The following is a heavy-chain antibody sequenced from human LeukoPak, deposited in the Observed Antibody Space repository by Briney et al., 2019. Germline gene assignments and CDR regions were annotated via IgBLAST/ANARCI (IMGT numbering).Heavy chain of an antibody. CDR2: ISYDGSNK. CDR3: ARDRGYFDN. J-gene: IGHJ4*02. CDR1: GFTFSSYG. V-gene: IGHV3-30*03. Sequence: GRSLRLSCAASGFTFSSYGMHWVRQAPGKGLEWVALISYDGSNKYYADSVKGRFTISRDNSKNTLYLQMNSLRAEDTAMYYCARDRGYFDNWGQGTLVTVSS.